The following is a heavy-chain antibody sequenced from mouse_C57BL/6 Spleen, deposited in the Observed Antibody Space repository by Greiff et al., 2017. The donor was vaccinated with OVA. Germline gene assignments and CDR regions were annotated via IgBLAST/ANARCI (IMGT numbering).Heavy chain of an antibody. Sequence: EVKLVESGGGLVKPGGSLKLSCAASGFTFSSYAMSWVRQTPEKRLEWVATISDGGSYTYYPDNVKGRFTISRDNAKNNLYLQMSHLKSEDTAMYYCARGDSSGYDAMDYWGQGTSVTVSS. CDR2: ISDGGSYT. D-gene: IGHD3-2*02. CDR1: GFTFSSYA. J-gene: IGHJ4*01. CDR3: ARGDSSGYDAMDY. V-gene: IGHV5-4*03.